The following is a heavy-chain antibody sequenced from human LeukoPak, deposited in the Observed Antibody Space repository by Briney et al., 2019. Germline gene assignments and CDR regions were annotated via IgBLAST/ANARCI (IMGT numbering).Heavy chain of an antibody. Sequence: SETLSLTCAVYGGSFSGYYWSWIRQPPGKGLEWIGEINHSGSTNYNPSLKSRVTISVDTSKNQFSLKLSSVTAADTAVYYCARGRNLYILTSYYLGYYFDYWGQGTLVTVSS. CDR3: ARGRNLYILTSYYLGYYFDY. D-gene: IGHD3-9*01. J-gene: IGHJ4*02. CDR2: INHSGST. V-gene: IGHV4-34*01. CDR1: GGSFSGYY.